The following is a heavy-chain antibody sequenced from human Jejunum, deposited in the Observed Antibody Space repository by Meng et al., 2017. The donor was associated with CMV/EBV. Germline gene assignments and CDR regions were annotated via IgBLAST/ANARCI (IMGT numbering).Heavy chain of an antibody. V-gene: IGHV4-39*07. CDR2: IYYSGTP. D-gene: IGHD2-15*01. J-gene: IGHJ4*02. CDR1: INSTSYY. Sequence: INSTSYYWGWIRQPPWEGLEWIGTIYYSGTPYYNPSLKSRVTISIETSKNQFSLKLSSVTAADTAVYYCATLRRYCSSSSCFHWGYWGQGTVVTVSS. CDR3: ATLRRYCSSSSCFHWGY.